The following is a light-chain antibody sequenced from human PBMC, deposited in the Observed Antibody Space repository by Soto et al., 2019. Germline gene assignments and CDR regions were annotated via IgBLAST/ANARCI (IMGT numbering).Light chain of an antibody. CDR2: GAS. Sequence: EIVMTQSPATLSVSPGERATLSCRDSQSVSSNLAWYQQKPGQAPRLLIYGASTRAAGIPARFSGSGSGTEFTLTISSLQSEDFAVYNCQQYNNWPLTFGGGTKVEIK. V-gene: IGKV3-15*01. CDR1: QSVSSN. CDR3: QQYNNWPLT. J-gene: IGKJ4*01.